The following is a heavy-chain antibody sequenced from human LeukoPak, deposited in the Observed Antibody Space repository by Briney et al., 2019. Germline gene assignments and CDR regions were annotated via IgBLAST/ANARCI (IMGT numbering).Heavy chain of an antibody. J-gene: IGHJ4*02. CDR1: GFAFRNYA. CDR3: ARNRGATGFYWLDY. V-gene: IGHV3-30-3*01. D-gene: IGHD3-9*01. Sequence: GGSLRHSCAAAGFAFRNYAMHWVRQAPGKGLEWVAVLSYDGTNDYYTDSVTGRFTISRDNSKNTLFLQMDSLRVDDTAVYFCARNRGATGFYWLDYWGQGTLVSVSS. CDR2: LSYDGTND.